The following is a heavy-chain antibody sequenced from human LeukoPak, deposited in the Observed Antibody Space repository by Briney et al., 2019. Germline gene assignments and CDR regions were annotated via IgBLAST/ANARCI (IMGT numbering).Heavy chain of an antibody. V-gene: IGHV3-21*01. CDR1: GFTFSSYS. J-gene: IGHJ4*02. CDR3: ARDLREYYYDSSGSGACLLGF. Sequence: PGGSLRLSCAASGFTFSSYSMNWVRQAPGKGLEWVSSISSSSSYIYYADSVKGRFTISRDNAKNSLYLQMNSLRAEDTAVYYCARDLREYYYDSSGSGACLLGFWGQGTLVTVSS. CDR2: ISSSSSYI. D-gene: IGHD3-22*01.